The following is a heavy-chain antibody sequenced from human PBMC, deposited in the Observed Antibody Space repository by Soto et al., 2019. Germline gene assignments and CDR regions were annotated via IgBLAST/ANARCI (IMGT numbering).Heavy chain of an antibody. J-gene: IGHJ5*02. CDR2: IIPIFGTA. CDR3: ARDEIAAAGTLCGWFDP. Sequence: QVQLVQSGAEVKKPGSSVKVSCKASGGTFTSYAISWVRQSPGQGLEWMGGIIPIFGTANSAQKFQGRVTIAADDSTSTADMELSRLRSEDTAVYYCARDEIAAAGTLCGWFDPWGQGTLVTVSS. V-gene: IGHV1-69*01. D-gene: IGHD6-13*01. CDR1: GGTFTSYA.